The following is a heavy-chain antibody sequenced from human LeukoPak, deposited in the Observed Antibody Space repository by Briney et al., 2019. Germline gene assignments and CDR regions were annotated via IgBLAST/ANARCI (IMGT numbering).Heavy chain of an antibody. V-gene: IGHV4-34*01. D-gene: IGHD3-10*01. CDR2: INHSGST. J-gene: IGHJ5*02. CDR3: ARVLWFGELLGNWFDP. CDR1: GGSFSGYY. Sequence: SETLSLTCAVYGGSFSGYYWSWIRQPPGKGLEWIGEINHSGSTNYNPSLKSRVTISVDTSKNQFSLKLSSVTAADTAVYCCARVLWFGELLGNWFDPWGQGTLVTVSS.